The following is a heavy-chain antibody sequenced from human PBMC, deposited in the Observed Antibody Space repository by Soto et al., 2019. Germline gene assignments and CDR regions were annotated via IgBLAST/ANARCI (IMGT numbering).Heavy chain of an antibody. CDR2: IYYSGYT. Sequence: SETLSLTCAVSGASISSRTWWTWVRQSPGKGLEWIGSIYYSGYTYYNPSLKSRVTISVDTSKNQFSLKLSSVTAADTAVYYCARHNGPLYVGYYYDMDVWGQGTTVTVSS. CDR3: ARHNGPLYVGYYYDMDV. V-gene: IGHV4-39*01. J-gene: IGHJ6*02. D-gene: IGHD3-16*01. CDR1: GASISSRTW.